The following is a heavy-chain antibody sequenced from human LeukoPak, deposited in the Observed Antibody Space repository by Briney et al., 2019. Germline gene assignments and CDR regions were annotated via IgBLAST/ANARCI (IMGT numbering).Heavy chain of an antibody. CDR3: AEDYKKGFFCTNDVCPLFDS. V-gene: IGHV3-23*01. CDR1: GFIFKDFA. D-gene: IGHD2-8*01. J-gene: IGHJ4*03. Sequence: GGSLRLSCTASGFIFKDFAMSWVRQAPGKGLEWVSGLSGNGGSRYYADSVKGRFTVSRDNSNNTLFLDLSSLRGEDTAIYYCAEDYKKGFFCTNDVCPLFDSWGQGTLVAVSS. CDR2: LSGNGGSR.